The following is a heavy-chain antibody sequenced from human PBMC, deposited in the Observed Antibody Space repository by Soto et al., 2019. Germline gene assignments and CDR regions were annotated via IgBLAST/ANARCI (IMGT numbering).Heavy chain of an antibody. V-gene: IGHV6-1*01. Sequence: PSQTLSLTCAISGDSVSSNSAAWSWIRQSPSRGLEWLGRTYYRSKWYNDYAVSVKSRITINPDTSKNQFSLQLNSVTPEDTAVYYCAREGSSWFRAWDIYYYYYMDVWGKGTTVTVSS. D-gene: IGHD6-13*01. J-gene: IGHJ6*03. CDR1: GDSVSSNSAA. CDR3: AREGSSWFRAWDIYYYYYMDV. CDR2: TYYRSKWYN.